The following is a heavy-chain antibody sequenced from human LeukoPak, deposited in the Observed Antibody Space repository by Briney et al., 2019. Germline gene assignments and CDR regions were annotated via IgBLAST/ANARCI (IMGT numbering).Heavy chain of an antibody. CDR3: ARGPWTARDYFDY. D-gene: IGHD3/OR15-3a*01. Sequence: GGSLRLSCAASGFTFSSYWMNWVRQAPGKGLEWVANIKQDGNERYYVDSAKGRFTISRDNAKNSLYLQMNSLGAEDAAVYYCARGPWTARDYFDYWGHGTLVTVSS. CDR2: IKQDGNER. J-gene: IGHJ4*01. V-gene: IGHV3-7*03. CDR1: GFTFSSYW.